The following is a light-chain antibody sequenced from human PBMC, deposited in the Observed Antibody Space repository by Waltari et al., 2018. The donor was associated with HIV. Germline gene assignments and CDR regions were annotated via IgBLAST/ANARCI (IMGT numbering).Light chain of an antibody. CDR1: SSNIGSDY. V-gene: IGLV1-47*01. Sequence: QSVLTQPPSASATPGQRVIISCSGGSSNIGSDYVCWFQQLPGMAPRLLINRDDQRPSGVPDRFSGSKSGTSASLAISGLRPEDEANYYCATWDDSLSGVVFGGGTKVTVL. CDR3: ATWDDSLSGVV. CDR2: RDD. J-gene: IGLJ2*01.